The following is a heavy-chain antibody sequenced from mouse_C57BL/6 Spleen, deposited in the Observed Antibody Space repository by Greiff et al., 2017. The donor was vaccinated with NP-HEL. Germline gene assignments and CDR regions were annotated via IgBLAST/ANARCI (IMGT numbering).Heavy chain of an antibody. J-gene: IGHJ3*01. CDR3: ARGLDSSGYAWFAY. Sequence: QVQLQQSGPELVKPGASVKISCKASGYAFSSSWMNWVKQRPGKGLEWIGRIYPGDGDTNYTGKFKGKATLTADKSSSTAYMQLSSLTSEDSAVYFCARGLDSSGYAWFAYWGQGTLVTVSA. CDR1: GYAFSSSW. CDR2: IYPGDGDT. V-gene: IGHV1-82*01. D-gene: IGHD3-2*02.